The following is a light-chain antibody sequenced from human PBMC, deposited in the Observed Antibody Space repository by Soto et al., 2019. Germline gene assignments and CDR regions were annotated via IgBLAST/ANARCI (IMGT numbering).Light chain of an antibody. Sequence: QPVLTQSPSASASLGASVKLTCTLSSGHSNYAIAWHQQQPEKGPRYLKKFNRDGSHSKGDGIPNRFSGSSSGAERYLTISSLQSEDEADYYCQTWGTGIVIFGGGTKVTVL. CDR1: SGHSNYA. J-gene: IGLJ2*01. V-gene: IGLV4-69*01. CDR3: QTWGTGIVI. CDR2: FNRDGSH.